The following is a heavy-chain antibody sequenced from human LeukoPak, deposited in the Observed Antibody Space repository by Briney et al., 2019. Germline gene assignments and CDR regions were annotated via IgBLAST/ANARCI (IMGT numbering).Heavy chain of an antibody. D-gene: IGHD5-12*01. CDR2: IIPIFGTA. Sequence: ASVKVSCKASGGTFSSYAISWVRQAPGQGLEWMGGIIPIFGTANYAQKFQGRVTITADESTSTAYMELSSLRSEDTAVYYCAAGVIDIVATNYYYYYGMDVWGQGTTVTVSS. J-gene: IGHJ6*02. V-gene: IGHV1-69*13. CDR3: AAGVIDIVATNYYYYYGMDV. CDR1: GGTFSSYA.